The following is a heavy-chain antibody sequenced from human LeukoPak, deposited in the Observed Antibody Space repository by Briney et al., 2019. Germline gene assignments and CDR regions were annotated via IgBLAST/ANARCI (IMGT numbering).Heavy chain of an antibody. Sequence: GGSLRLSRAAPGFIFDNYAIHWVRQAAGKGLGGVSLISGDGGSTFYADSVRGRFTIPRDNTRKSLSLQMSSLRSEDTALYYCARESETSGWYDYWGQGTLVTVSS. CDR3: ARESETSGWYDY. CDR2: ISGDGGST. J-gene: IGHJ4*02. CDR1: GFIFDNYA. V-gene: IGHV3-43*02. D-gene: IGHD6-19*01.